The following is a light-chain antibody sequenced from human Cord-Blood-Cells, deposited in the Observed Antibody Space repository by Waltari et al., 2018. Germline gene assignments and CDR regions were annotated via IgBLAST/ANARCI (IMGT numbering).Light chain of an antibody. J-gene: IGLJ2*01. V-gene: IGLV1-44*01. Sequence: QSVLTQPPSASGTPGQRVTISCSGSSSNIGSNTVNWYQQLPGTAPKLLIYSNNQRPSGVPDRVSGSKAGILASLAISGLQSEDEADYYCAAWDDSLNGPVFCGGTKLTVL. CDR1: SSNIGSNT. CDR3: AAWDDSLNGPV. CDR2: SNN.